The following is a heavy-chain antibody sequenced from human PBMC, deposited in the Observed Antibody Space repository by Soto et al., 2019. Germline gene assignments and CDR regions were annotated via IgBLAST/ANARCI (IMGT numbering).Heavy chain of an antibody. D-gene: IGHD1-26*01. Sequence: SVEVSCKTTRYTFTGQYIHWVRQAPQQGPEWVGETGPEIGATRYAQKFRGRVTMTMDTSITTVYMELKNLSPDDTAVYYCGRGRSGQIVVFYWGQGTQVTVYS. CDR2: TGPEIGAT. CDR1: RYTFTGQY. CDR3: GRGRSGQIVVFY. J-gene: IGHJ4*02. V-gene: IGHV1-2*02.